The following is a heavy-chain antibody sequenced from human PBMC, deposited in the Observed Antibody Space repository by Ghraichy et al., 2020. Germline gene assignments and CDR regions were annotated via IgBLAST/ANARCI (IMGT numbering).Heavy chain of an antibody. CDR1: GYTFTGYY. D-gene: IGHD6-13*01. J-gene: IGHJ5*02. Sequence: ASVKVSCKASGYTFTGYYMHWVRQAPGQGLEWMGWINPNSGGTNYAQKFQGRVTMTRDTSISTAYMELSRLRSDDTAVYYCARDKAAAGEGWFDPWGQGTLVTVSS. CDR2: INPNSGGT. CDR3: ARDKAAAGEGWFDP. V-gene: IGHV1-2*02.